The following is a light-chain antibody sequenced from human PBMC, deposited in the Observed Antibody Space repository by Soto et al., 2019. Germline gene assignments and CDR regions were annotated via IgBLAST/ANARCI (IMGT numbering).Light chain of an antibody. J-gene: IGKJ1*01. CDR2: RAS. CDR3: QHYNSYSEA. V-gene: IGKV1-5*03. Sequence: DIQLTQSAATLSASFGDRVTITWGASRNIGSWLAWYQQKEGKAPNLLIYRASILETGVPSRFSGSGYGTEFNLTISSLQTDDFATYYCQHYNSYSEAFGQGTKVDIK. CDR1: RNIGSW.